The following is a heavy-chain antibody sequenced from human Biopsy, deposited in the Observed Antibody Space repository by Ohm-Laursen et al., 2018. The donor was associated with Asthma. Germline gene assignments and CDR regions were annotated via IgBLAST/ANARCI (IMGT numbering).Heavy chain of an antibody. CDR1: GFAVSRDY. D-gene: IGHD1-1*01. J-gene: IGHJ3*02. V-gene: IGHV3-30*01. CDR3: VRDGTDDAFDI. CDR2: ISKDASTQ. Sequence: SLRLSCTASGFAVSRDYMFWVRQAPGKGLEWVGVISKDASTQDYADSVKGRFTMARDNSKNTLDLRMNSLREEDTAVYYCVRDGTDDAFDIWGQGTVVSVSS.